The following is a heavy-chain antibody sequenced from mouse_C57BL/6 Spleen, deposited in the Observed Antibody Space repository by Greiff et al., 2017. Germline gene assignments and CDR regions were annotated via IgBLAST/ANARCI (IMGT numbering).Heavy chain of an antibody. CDR3: ARRYYGSSPYFDY. CDR2: INPNNGGT. J-gene: IGHJ2*01. D-gene: IGHD1-1*01. V-gene: IGHV1-26*01. Sequence: VQLKQSGPELVKPGASVKISCKASGYTFTDYYMNWVKQSHGKSLEWIGDINPNNGGTSYNQKFKGKATLTVDKSSSTAYMELRSLTSEDSAVYYCARRYYGSSPYFDYWGQGTTLTVSS. CDR1: GYTFTDYY.